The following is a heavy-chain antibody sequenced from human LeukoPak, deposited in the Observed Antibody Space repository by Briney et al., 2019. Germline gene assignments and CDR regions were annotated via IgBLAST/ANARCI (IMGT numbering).Heavy chain of an antibody. CDR3: ARGGRGHDFSPNYYYGLDV. Sequence: TGGSLRLSCAASGFTFSTYWMHWVRQAPGKGLEYVSAVSSNGLSTYYADSVKGRFTISRDNSKNTLYLQMGSLRAEDTAVYYCARGGRGHDFSPNYYYGLDVWGQGTTVTVSS. CDR2: VSSNGLST. J-gene: IGHJ6*02. V-gene: IGHV3-64*02. D-gene: IGHD5-12*01. CDR1: GFTFSTYW.